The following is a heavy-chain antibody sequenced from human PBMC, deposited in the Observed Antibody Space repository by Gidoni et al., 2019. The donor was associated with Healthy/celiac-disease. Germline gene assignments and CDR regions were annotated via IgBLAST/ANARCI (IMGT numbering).Heavy chain of an antibody. CDR1: GFTFINAW. CDR3: TTESWEDYGDSCFDY. Sequence: EVQLVESGGGLVKPGGSLRLSCAASGFTFINAWMSWVRQAPGKGLEWVGRIKSKTDGGTTDYAAPVKGRFTISRDDSKNTLYLQMNSLKTEDTAVYYCTTESWEDYGDSCFDYWGQGTLVTVSS. V-gene: IGHV3-15*01. J-gene: IGHJ4*02. D-gene: IGHD4-17*01. CDR2: IKSKTDGGTT.